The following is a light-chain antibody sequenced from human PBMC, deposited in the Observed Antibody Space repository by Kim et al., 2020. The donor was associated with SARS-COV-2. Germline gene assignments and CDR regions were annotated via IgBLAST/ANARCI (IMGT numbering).Light chain of an antibody. Sequence: LGPKVRITCRGSSLRMFTASWYQPKPGQAPLLLINGRHYRPSEIPYRFSGSDAGNTASLTVTGAQAEDEADYYCVSRDSSGNHLRLFGGGTKLTVL. CDR1: SLRMFT. J-gene: IGLJ2*01. CDR3: VSRDSSGNHLRL. CDR2: GRH. V-gene: IGLV3-19*01.